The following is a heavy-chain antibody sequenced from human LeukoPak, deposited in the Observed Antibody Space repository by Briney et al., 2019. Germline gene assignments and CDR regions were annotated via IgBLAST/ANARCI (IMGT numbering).Heavy chain of an antibody. CDR3: ARPFQDYDKGTFFYFFDF. V-gene: IGHV4-39*01. Sequence: SETLSLTCTVSGASVTMGSYYWAWIRQPPGKGLEWIGTFHFSGSTYYNPSLKSRVTISVDTSKNSVSLMLRSVTAADTAVYFCARPFQDYDKGTFFYFFDFWGQGILVTVSS. D-gene: IGHD3-22*01. J-gene: IGHJ4*02. CDR1: GASVTMGSYY. CDR2: FHFSGST.